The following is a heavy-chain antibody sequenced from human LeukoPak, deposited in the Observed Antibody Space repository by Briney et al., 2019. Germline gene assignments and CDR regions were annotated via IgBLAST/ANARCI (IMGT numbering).Heavy chain of an antibody. D-gene: IGHD2-2*01. Sequence: ASVKVSCKASGYTFTSYVISWVRQAPGQGLEWMGWISAYNGNTNYAQNLQGRVTMTTDTSTSTAYMELRSLRSDDTAVYYCARVIVVVPAAPTYFDYWGQGTLVTVSS. J-gene: IGHJ4*02. CDR2: ISAYNGNT. V-gene: IGHV1-18*01. CDR1: GYTFTSYV. CDR3: ARVIVVVPAAPTYFDY.